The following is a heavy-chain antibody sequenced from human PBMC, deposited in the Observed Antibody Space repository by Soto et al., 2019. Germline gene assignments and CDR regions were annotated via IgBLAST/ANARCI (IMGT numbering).Heavy chain of an antibody. Sequence: GGSLRLSCAASGFTFSSSSISSVRQAPGKGLEWVSAISGSGGSTYYADSVKGRFTISRDNSKNTLYLQMNSLRAEDTAVYYCAEGQGSHGSGSFSYDMDYWGQETLVTVSS. D-gene: IGHD3-10*01. J-gene: IGHJ4*01. CDR1: GFTFSSSS. V-gene: IGHV3-23*01. CDR3: AEGQGSHGSGSFSYDMDY. CDR2: ISGSGGST.